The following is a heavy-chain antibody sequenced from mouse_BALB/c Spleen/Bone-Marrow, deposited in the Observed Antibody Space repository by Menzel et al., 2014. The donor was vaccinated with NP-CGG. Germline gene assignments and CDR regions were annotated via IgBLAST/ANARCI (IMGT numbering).Heavy chain of an antibody. V-gene: IGHV7-3*02. CDR3: ARDRDYGSSWYFDV. Sequence: VQLQQSGGGLVQPGGSLRLSCATSGFTFXDYYMSWVRQPPGKALEWLGFIRNKANGYTTEYSASVKGRFTISRDNSQSILYLQMNTLRTEDSATYYCARDRDYGSSWYFDVWGAGTTVTVSS. CDR1: GFTFXDYY. D-gene: IGHD1-1*01. J-gene: IGHJ1*01. CDR2: IRNKANGYTT.